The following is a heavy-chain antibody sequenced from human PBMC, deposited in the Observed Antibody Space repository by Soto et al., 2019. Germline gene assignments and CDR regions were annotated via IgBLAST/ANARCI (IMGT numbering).Heavy chain of an antibody. J-gene: IGHJ4*02. Sequence: QITLKESGPTLVKPTQTLTLTCTFSGFSLSTDEVGVGWIRQPPGKALEWLALIYWDDDKRYNPSLETRLTXTXXTSKNQVVLTVTNMDPVDTATYYCVRLDTSGYFDYWGQGTLVTVSS. CDR2: IYWDDDK. CDR3: VRLDTSGYFDY. CDR1: GFSLSTDEVG. D-gene: IGHD3-22*01. V-gene: IGHV2-5*02.